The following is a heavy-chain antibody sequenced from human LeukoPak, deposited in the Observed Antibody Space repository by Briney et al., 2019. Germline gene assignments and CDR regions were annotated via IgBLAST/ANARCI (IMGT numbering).Heavy chain of an antibody. CDR2: ISGSGGST. Sequence: PGGSLRLSCAASGFTFSSYAMSWVRQAPGKGLEWVSAISGSGGSTYHADSVKGRFTISRDNSKNTVHLQMNSLRADGTALYYCAKGALAAAGSGFEYWGQGTLVTVFS. V-gene: IGHV3-23*01. CDR1: GFTFSSYA. CDR3: AKGALAAAGSGFEY. D-gene: IGHD6-13*01. J-gene: IGHJ4*02.